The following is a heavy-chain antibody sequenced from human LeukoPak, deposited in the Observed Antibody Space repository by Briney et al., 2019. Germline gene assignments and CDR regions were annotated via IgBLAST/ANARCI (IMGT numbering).Heavy chain of an antibody. CDR1: GYSISSGYY. J-gene: IGHJ3*02. CDR2: IYHSGST. D-gene: IGHD2-21*02. CDR3: ARDIGHKVETGAFDI. Sequence: PSETLSLTCTVSGYSISSGYYWGWIRQPPGKGLEWIGSIYHSGSTYYNPSLKSRVTISVDTSKNQFSLKLSSVTAADTAVYYCARDIGHKVETGAFDIWGQGTMVTVSS. V-gene: IGHV4-38-2*02.